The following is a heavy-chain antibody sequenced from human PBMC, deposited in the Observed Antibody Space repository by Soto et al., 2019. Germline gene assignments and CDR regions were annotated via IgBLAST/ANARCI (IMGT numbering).Heavy chain of an antibody. D-gene: IGHD1-26*01. CDR3: ATQEVGGSYVYTFDP. CDR2: IYYSGST. V-gene: IGHV4-39*01. Sequence: SETLSLTCTVSGGSISSSNYYWVWIRQPPGKGLEWIGSIYYSGSTYYNPSLKSRVTISVDTSKNQFSLKLSSVTAADTAVYYCATQEVGGSYVYTFDPWGQGTLVTVS. J-gene: IGHJ5*02. CDR1: GGSISSSNYY.